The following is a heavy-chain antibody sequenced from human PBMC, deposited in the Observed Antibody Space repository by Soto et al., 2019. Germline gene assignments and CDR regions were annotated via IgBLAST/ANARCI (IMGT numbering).Heavy chain of an antibody. J-gene: IGHJ4*02. V-gene: IGHV4-34*01. Sequence: QVQLQQWGAGLLKPSETLSLTCAVYGGSFSGYYWSWIRQPPGKGLEWIGEINLSGSTNYNPSVKSRVTISVDTSKNQFSLKLSSVTAADTAVYYCARRKWSLPYRYYFDYWGQGTLVTVSS. D-gene: IGHD4-4*01. CDR3: ARRKWSLPYRYYFDY. CDR1: GGSFSGYY. CDR2: INLSGST.